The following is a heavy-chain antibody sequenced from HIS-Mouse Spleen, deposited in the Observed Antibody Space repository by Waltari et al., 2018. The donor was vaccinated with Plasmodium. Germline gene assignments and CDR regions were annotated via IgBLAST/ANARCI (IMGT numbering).Heavy chain of an antibody. CDR3: ARARAPDY. Sequence: EVQLVESGGGLVQPGGSLRLSCAASGFTFSSYWMSWVRPAQGKGLEWVANRKQNGSEKYDVDSVKGRFTISRDNAKNSLYLQMNSLRAEDTAVYYCARARAPDYWGQGTLVTVSS. CDR2: RKQNGSEK. D-gene: IGHD3-10*01. CDR1: GFTFSSYW. V-gene: IGHV3-7*04. J-gene: IGHJ4*02.